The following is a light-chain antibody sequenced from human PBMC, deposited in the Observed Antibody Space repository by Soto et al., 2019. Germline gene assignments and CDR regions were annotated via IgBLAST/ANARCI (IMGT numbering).Light chain of an antibody. CDR1: SSDVGGYNY. Sequence: QSALTQPASVSGSPGQSITISCTGTSSDVGGYNYVSWYQQHPGKAPKLMIYDVSNRPSGVSNRFSGSKSGNTSSLPISGLQAEEDADYYCSSYTSSSTPVVFGGGTKLPVL. CDR3: SSYTSSSTPVV. CDR2: DVS. J-gene: IGLJ2*01. V-gene: IGLV2-14*01.